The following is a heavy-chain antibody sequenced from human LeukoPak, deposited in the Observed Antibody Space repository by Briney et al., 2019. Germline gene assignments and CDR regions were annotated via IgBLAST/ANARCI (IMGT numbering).Heavy chain of an antibody. CDR3: ARSVDSLLNFDY. V-gene: IGHV4-39*01. J-gene: IGHJ4*02. D-gene: IGHD3-22*01. Sequence: SETLSLTCTVSGGSISSSSYYWGWIRQPPGKGLEWIGSISYSGSAYYNPSLKSRVTISVDTSKNQFSLKLSSVTAADTAVYYCARSVDSLLNFDYWGQGTLVTVSS. CDR1: GGSISSSSYY. CDR2: ISYSGSA.